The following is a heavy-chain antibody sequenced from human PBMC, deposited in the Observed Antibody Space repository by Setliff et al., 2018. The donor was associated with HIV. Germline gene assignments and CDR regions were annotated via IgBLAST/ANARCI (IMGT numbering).Heavy chain of an antibody. V-gene: IGHV1-2*02. CDR3: ARDFGGYCSSMSCPGLFDP. CDR1: GFTFTGYY. Sequence: GASVKVSCKTSGFTFTGYYMHWVRQAPGQGLEWMGWINPNSGGTNYAQKHQGRVTITTDESTTTAYMELSSLRSEEQAVYYCARDFGGYCSSMSCPGLFDPWGQGTLVTVSS. D-gene: IGHD2-2*01. J-gene: IGHJ5*02. CDR2: INPNSGGT.